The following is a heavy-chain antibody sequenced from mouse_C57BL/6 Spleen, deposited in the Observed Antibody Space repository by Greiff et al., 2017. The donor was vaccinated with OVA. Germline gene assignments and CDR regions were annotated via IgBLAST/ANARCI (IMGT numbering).Heavy chain of an antibody. V-gene: IGHV3-6*01. J-gene: IGHJ3*01. CDR3: ARGYHGTGAFAY. Sequence: VQLQQSGPGLVKPSQSLSLTCSVTGYSITSGYYWNWIRQFPGNKLEWMGYISYDGSNNYNPSLKNRISITRDTSKNQFFLKLNSVTTEDTATYYCARGYHGTGAFAYWGQGTLVTVSA. D-gene: IGHD1-1*01. CDR1: GYSITSGYY. CDR2: ISYDGSN.